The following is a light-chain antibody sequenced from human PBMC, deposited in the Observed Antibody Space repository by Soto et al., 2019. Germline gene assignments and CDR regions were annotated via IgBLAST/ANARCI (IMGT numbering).Light chain of an antibody. J-gene: IGLJ1*01. Sequence: LTKLASGYRAHGHSIPIFSTGTSSDFGGYNYVSWYQQHPGKAPKLMIYDVSNRPSGVANRFSGSKSGNTASLTISGLQAEDEADYYCSSYRSTSTRYVFGTSTKFTV. CDR3: SSYRSTSTRYV. CDR2: DVS. V-gene: IGLV2-14*01. CDR1: SSDFGGYNY.